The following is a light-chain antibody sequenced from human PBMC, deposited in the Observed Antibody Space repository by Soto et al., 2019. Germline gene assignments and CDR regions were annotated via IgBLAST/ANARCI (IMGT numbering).Light chain of an antibody. CDR3: SSYTSSNTLV. V-gene: IGLV2-14*01. Sequence: QSAPTQPASVSGSPGQSITISCTGTSSDVGGYNYVSWYQQQGKAPKLMIYEVSNRPSGISNRFSGSKSGNTASLTISGLQAEDEADYYCSSYTSSNTLVFGGGTKLTVL. CDR1: SSDVGGYNY. CDR2: EVS. J-gene: IGLJ2*01.